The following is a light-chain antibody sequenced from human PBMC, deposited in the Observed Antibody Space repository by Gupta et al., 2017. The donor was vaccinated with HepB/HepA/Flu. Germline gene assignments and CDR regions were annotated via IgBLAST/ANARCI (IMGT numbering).Light chain of an antibody. CDR1: RTRRHNDGYQF. CDR2: VAS. V-gene: IGKV2-28*01. CDR3: KQTLHSPCT. Sequence: DIVMTQSPLSLAVTPGEQASISCRSSRTRRHNDGYQFLNWYLQKPGQSPQLLIYVASRRASGVPDRFSGSGSGTDFTLHIARGEAEDVGVYYCKQTLHSPCTFGQGTNVEI. J-gene: IGKJ2*02.